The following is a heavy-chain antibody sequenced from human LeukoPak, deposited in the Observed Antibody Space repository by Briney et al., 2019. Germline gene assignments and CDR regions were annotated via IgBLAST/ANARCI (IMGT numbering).Heavy chain of an antibody. D-gene: IGHD2-15*01. Sequence: SETLSLTCTVSGGSISSYYWSWIRHPAGKGLELIGRIYTSGSTNYNPSLKSRVTMSVDTSKNQFSLKLSSVTAADTAVYYCAREAPGVVVVAATPYYFDYWGQGTLVTVSS. CDR2: IYTSGST. V-gene: IGHV4-4*07. J-gene: IGHJ4*02. CDR3: AREAPGVVVVAATPYYFDY. CDR1: GGSISSYY.